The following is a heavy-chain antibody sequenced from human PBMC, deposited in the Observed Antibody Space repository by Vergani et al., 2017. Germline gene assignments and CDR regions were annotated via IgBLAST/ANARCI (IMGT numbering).Heavy chain of an antibody. D-gene: IGHD1-7*01. Sequence: QITLKESGPTLVKPTQTLTLTCTFSGFSLNTRGVSVAWIRQPPGKALDWLALIYWNDDQHYSPSLNNRVTITKDTSKNQVVLTMTNMDYVDTGTYYCVYRKTGCGTTGCFYPFYYFCFVDVLGKGTTGTVSS. CDR2: IYWNDDQ. J-gene: IGHJ6*03. V-gene: IGHV2-5*04. CDR3: VYRKTGCGTTGCFYPFYYFCFVDV. CDR1: GFSLNTRGVS.